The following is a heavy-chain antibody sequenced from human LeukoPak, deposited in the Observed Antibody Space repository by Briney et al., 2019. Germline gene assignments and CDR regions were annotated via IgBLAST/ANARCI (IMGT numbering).Heavy chain of an antibody. CDR3: TRDYGDYVSSVF. J-gene: IGHJ4*02. D-gene: IGHD4-17*01. Sequence: GGSLRLSCAASGFTFDDYGMSWVRQAPGKGLEWVSGINWNGGSTGYADSVKGRFTISRDNAKNSLYLQMNSLRVEDTAVYYCTRDYGDYVSSVFWGQGTLVAVSS. CDR2: INWNGGST. V-gene: IGHV3-20*04. CDR1: GFTFDDYG.